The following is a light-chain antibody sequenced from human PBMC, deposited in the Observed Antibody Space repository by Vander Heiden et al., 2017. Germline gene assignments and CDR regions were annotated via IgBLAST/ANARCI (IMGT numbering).Light chain of an antibody. CDR3: VQGRHWPYT. J-gene: IGKJ2*01. CDR2: KVS. Sequence: DVVMTQSPLSLPVTRVQPASIPCRSSRSLLPCQGNTYLSWHQQRPGHSPRRLIYKVSSWDSGVPDRFSGSGSGTDFTLEISRVEAEDVGIYYCVQGRHWPYTFGQGTKLEIK. V-gene: IGKV2-30*02. CDR1: RSLLPCQGNTY.